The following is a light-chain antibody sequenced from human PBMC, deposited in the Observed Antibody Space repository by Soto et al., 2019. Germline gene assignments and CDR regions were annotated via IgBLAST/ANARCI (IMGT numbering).Light chain of an antibody. V-gene: IGLV2-14*03. J-gene: IGLJ3*02. CDR3: SSYTSSSTVV. CDR1: SSDVGGYNY. Sequence: QSALTQPASVSGSPGQSITISCTGTSSDVGGYNYVSWYQQHPGKAPKLMIYDVSYRPSGVSNRFSGSKSGNTASLTISGLQADDEADHYCSSYTSSSTVVFGGGTKVTVL. CDR2: DVS.